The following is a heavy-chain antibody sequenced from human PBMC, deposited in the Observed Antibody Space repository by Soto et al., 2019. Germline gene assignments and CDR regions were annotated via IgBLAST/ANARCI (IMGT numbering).Heavy chain of an antibody. V-gene: IGHV4-34*01. J-gene: IGHJ4*02. CDR2: INHSGST. D-gene: IGHD3-3*01. Sequence: ETLSLTCAVYGGSFSGYYWSWIRQPPGKGLEWIGEINHSGSTNYNPSLKSRVTISVDTSKNQFSLKLSSVTAADTAVYYCARGALGYDFWSGYYMGRYFDYWGQGTLVTVSS. CDR1: GGSFSGYY. CDR3: ARGALGYDFWSGYYMGRYFDY.